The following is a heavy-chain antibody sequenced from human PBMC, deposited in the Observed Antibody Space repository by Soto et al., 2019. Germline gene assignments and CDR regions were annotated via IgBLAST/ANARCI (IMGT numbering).Heavy chain of an antibody. CDR1: GGSITIGGYC. CDR2: ICHSGNT. V-gene: IGHV4-30-2*01. J-gene: IGHJ5*02. Sequence: QLQLQESGSGLVKPSQILSLTCTVSGGSITIGGYCWSWIRQPPGQGLEWIGYICHSGNTYYNPSLKSRVTTSLDRSKNQFSLNLSSVTAADTAVYYCARVWFGESSWFDPWGQGTLVTVSS. CDR3: ARVWFGESSWFDP. D-gene: IGHD3-10*01.